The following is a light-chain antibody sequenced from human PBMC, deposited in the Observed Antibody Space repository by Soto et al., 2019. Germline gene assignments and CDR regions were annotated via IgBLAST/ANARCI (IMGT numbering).Light chain of an antibody. V-gene: IGLV1-40*01. CDR2: GNN. J-gene: IGLJ3*02. Sequence: QSVLTQPPSVSGAPGQRVTISCIGSISNVGAGYDVHWYQQLPGAAPKLLISGNNNRPSGVPDRFSGSKSGTSASLAIAGLQAEDDADYYCQSYSSSMSAVVFGGGTQLTVL. CDR3: QSYSSSMSAVV. CDR1: ISNVGAGYD.